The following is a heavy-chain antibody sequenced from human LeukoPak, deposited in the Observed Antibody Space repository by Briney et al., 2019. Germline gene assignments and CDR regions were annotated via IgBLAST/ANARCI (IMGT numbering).Heavy chain of an antibody. V-gene: IGHV4-34*01. J-gene: IGHJ6*03. CDR3: ARHKGYYYYMDV. Sequence: SETLSLTCAVYGGSFSGYYWSWIRQPPGKGLEWIGSIYYSGSTYYNPSLKSRVTISVDTSKNQFSLKLSSVTAADTAVYYCARHKGYYYYMDVWGKGTTVTVSS. CDR1: GGSFSGYY. CDR2: IYYSGST.